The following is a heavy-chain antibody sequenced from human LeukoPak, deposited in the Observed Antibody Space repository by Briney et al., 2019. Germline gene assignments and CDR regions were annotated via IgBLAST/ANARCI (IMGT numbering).Heavy chain of an antibody. Sequence: GESLKISCKGSGYSFTSYWIGWVRQMPGKGLEWMGIIYPGDSDTRYSPSFQGQVTISADKSISTAYLQWSSLKASDTAMYYCARWRVRGVIIPPEDYFDYWGQGTLVTVSS. J-gene: IGHJ4*02. CDR1: GYSFTSYW. CDR3: ARWRVRGVIIPPEDYFDY. V-gene: IGHV5-51*01. CDR2: IYPGDSDT. D-gene: IGHD3-10*01.